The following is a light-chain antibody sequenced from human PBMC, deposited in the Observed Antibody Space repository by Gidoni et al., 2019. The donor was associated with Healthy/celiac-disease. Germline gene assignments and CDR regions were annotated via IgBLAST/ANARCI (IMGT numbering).Light chain of an antibody. CDR1: TIGSKS. J-gene: IGLJ2*01. Sequence: YVQTQPPSVSVAPGKTARITFGGNTIGSKSVHWHQQTPGQAPVLVIVYDRDRSSGITVPFSCSNSGYTSTLTISRVAAGDEADYYCQVCDSCSDHLGVFGGGTNLTVL. CDR3: QVCDSCSDHLGV. CDR2: YDR. V-gene: IGLV3-21*04.